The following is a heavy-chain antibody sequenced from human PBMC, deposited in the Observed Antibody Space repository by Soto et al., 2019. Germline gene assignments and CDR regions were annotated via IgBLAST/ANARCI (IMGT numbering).Heavy chain of an antibody. V-gene: IGHV1-8*01. J-gene: IGHJ4*02. CDR3: ARRAETNGWNGFVADKYYFDF. CDR1: GYTFTSYD. Sequence: GSVKVSCKASGYTFTSYDIYWVRQATGQGLEWMGWMNPNTGNSGYAQKFQGRVTMTSDTSISTAHMELSSLRSEDTAVYYCARRAETNGWNGFVADKYYFDFWGQGTLVTVSS. D-gene: IGHD1-1*01. CDR2: MNPNTGNS.